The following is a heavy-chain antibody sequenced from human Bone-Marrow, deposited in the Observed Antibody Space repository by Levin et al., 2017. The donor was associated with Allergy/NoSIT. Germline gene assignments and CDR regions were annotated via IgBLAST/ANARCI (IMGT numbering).Heavy chain of an antibody. V-gene: IGHV3-7*01. Sequence: GESLKISFAASGFTFSTYWMDWVRQAPGKGLEWVANIKGDGSDKNYVDSVKGRFTISRDNAKNSLYLQMNSLRAEDTAVYYCVKENYYFDLWGQGTLVTVSS. CDR3: VKENYYFDL. J-gene: IGHJ4*02. CDR2: IKGDGSDK. CDR1: GFTFSTYW. D-gene: IGHD1-7*01.